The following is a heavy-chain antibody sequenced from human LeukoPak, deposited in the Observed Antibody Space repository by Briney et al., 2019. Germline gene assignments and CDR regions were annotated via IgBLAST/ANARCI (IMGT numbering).Heavy chain of an antibody. CDR2: IYYSGST. J-gene: IGHJ5*02. CDR3: ARGIVVPAAMGFDP. V-gene: IGHV4-30-4*08. Sequence: PSETLSLTCTVSGGSISSGDYYCSWIRQPPGKGLEWIGYIYYSGSTYYNPSLKSRVTISVDTSKNQFSLKLSSVTAADTAVYYCARGIVVPAAMGFDPWGQGTLVTVSS. D-gene: IGHD2-2*01. CDR1: GGSISSGDYY.